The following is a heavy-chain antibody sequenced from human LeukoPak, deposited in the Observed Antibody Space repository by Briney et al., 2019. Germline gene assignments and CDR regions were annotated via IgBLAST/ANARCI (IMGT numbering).Heavy chain of an antibody. CDR3: ARRHMIIVPTTLMWAVDYYYGMDV. CDR2: INPKSGGA. V-gene: IGHV1-2*02. D-gene: IGHD3-22*01. J-gene: IGHJ6*02. Sequence: ASVKVSCKASGYTFTGYYIHWGRQAPGQGREGRGWINPKSGGANHAQKFQGRVTLTRDTSISTAYMELSRLRSDDTAVYYCARRHMIIVPTTLMWAVDYYYGMDVWGQGTTVTVSS. CDR1: GYTFTGYY.